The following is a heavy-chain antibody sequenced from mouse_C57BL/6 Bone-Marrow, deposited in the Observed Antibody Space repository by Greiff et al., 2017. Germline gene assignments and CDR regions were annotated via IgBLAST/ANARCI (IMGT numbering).Heavy chain of an antibody. CDR1: GYTFTSYW. CDR3: ARRQLRLPSCYFDY. J-gene: IGHJ2*01. D-gene: IGHD3-2*02. Sequence: QVQLQQPGAELVKPGASVKLSCKASGYTFTSYWMHWVKQRPGQGLEWIGMIHPNSGSTNYNEKFKSKATLTVDKSSSTAYMQLSRLTSEDSAVYYCARRQLRLPSCYFDYWGQGTTLTVSS. CDR2: IHPNSGST. V-gene: IGHV1-64*01.